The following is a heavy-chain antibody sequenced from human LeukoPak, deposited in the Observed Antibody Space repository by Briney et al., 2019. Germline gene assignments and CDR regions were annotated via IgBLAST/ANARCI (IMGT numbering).Heavy chain of an antibody. V-gene: IGHV4-61*08. CDR2: IYYSGST. CDR1: GGSISSGDYY. D-gene: IGHD6-6*01. CDR3: AREAYSSSYFDY. Sequence: SETLSLTCTVSGGSISSGDYYWRWIRQPPGRGLEWIGYIYYSGSTNYNPSLKSRVTISVDTSKNQFSLKLSSVTAADTAVYYCAREAYSSSYFDYWGQGTLVTVSS. J-gene: IGHJ4*02.